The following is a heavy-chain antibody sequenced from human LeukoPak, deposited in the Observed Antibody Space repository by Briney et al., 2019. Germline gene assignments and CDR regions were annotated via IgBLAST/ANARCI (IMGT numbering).Heavy chain of an antibody. CDR2: INPNSGGT. D-gene: IGHD3-10*01. CDR1: GYTFTGYY. V-gene: IGHV1-2*02. J-gene: IGHJ3*02. CDR3: AREGNYYGSGSYPPLGAFDI. Sequence: GASVTVSCKASGYTFTGYYMHWVRQAPGQGREWMGWINPNSGGTNYAQKFQGRVTMTRDTSISTAYMELSRLRSDDTAVYYCAREGNYYGSGSYPPLGAFDIWGQGTMVTVSS.